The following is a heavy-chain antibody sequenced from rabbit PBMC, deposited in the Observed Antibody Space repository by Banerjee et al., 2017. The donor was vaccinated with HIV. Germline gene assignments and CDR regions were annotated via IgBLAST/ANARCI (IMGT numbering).Heavy chain of an antibody. V-gene: IGHV1S47*01. J-gene: IGHJ3*01. D-gene: IGHD4-1*01. CDR3: ARDLAGVIGWNFGL. CDR1: GIDFSTYG. CDR2: IYPDYGTT. Sequence: QEQLKESGGGLVQPGGSLKLSCKASGIDFSTYGISWVRQAPGKGLEWIGYIYPDYGTTDYASWVNGRFTISLDNARTTVFLRMTSLTAADTATYFCARDLAGVIGWNFGLWGQGTLVTVS.